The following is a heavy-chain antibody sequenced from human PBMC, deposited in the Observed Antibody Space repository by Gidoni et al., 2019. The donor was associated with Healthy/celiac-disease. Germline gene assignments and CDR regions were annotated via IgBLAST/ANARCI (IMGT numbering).Heavy chain of an antibody. Sequence: QVQLVESGGGVVQPGRSLRLSCAASGFTFSISGMHWVRQASGKGLGWVAVISYDGSNKYYADSVKGRFTISRDNSKNTLYLQMNSLRAEDTAVYYCAKEGLWFGEETLSWFDPWGQGTLVTVSS. D-gene: IGHD3-10*01. CDR2: ISYDGSNK. V-gene: IGHV3-30*18. CDR3: AKEGLWFGEETLSWFDP. CDR1: GFTFSISG. J-gene: IGHJ5*02.